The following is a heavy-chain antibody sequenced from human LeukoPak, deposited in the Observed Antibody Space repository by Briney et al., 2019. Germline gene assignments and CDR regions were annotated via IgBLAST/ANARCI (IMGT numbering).Heavy chain of an antibody. CDR2: INPNSGGT. CDR1: GYTFTGYY. CDR3: AREGHSVYDRYFDY. D-gene: IGHD5/OR15-5a*01. Sequence: ASVRVSCKASGYTFTGYYMHWVRQAPGQGLEWMGWINPNSGGTNYAQKFQGRVTMTRDTSISTAYMELSRLRSDVTAVYYCAREGHSVYDRYFDYWGQGTLVTVSS. J-gene: IGHJ4*02. V-gene: IGHV1-2*02.